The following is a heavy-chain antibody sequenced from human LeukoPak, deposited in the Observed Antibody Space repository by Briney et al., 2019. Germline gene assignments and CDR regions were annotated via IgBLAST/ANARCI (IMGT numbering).Heavy chain of an antibody. J-gene: IGHJ6*02. CDR1: GFTFSSYG. CDR3: ARDDSRDTVVTAILYYYYYGMDV. D-gene: IGHD2-21*02. CDR2: ISYDGSNK. Sequence: GGSLRLSCAASGFTFSSYGMHWVRQAPGKGLEWVAVISYDGSNKYYADSVKGRFTISRDNSKNTLYLQMNSLRAEDTAVYYCARDDSRDTVVTAILYYYYYGMDVWGQGTTVTVSS. V-gene: IGHV3-30*03.